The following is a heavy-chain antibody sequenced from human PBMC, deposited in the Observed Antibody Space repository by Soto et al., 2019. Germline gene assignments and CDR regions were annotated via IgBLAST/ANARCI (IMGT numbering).Heavy chain of an antibody. Sequence: QVQLQESGPGLVKPSDTLSLTCAVSGYSISSSHWWVWIRQPPGEGLERIGYIYSSGGTYYNPSLNSRVIMSLDTSKNQSSLKLTSVTAVDTAVYYFARNMDASSSLPFDIWGQGTMVTVSS. J-gene: IGHJ3*02. D-gene: IGHD6-6*01. CDR2: IYSSGGT. CDR1: GYSISSSHW. V-gene: IGHV4-28*01. CDR3: ARNMDASSSLPFDI.